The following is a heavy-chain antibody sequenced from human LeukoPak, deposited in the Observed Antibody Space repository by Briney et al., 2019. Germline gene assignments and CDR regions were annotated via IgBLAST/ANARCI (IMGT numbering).Heavy chain of an antibody. CDR1: GFTVITND. CDR3: ARGVEPLAANTLAY. Sequence: GGSPRLSCAASGFTVITNDMTWVRQAPGKGLEWGSVLYSDGNTKYADSVQGRFTISRDNSKNTLYLEMNSLSPDDTAVYYCARGVEPLAANTLAYRGQGTLVTVSS. D-gene: IGHD1-14*01. V-gene: IGHV3-53*01. CDR2: LYSDGNT. J-gene: IGHJ4*02.